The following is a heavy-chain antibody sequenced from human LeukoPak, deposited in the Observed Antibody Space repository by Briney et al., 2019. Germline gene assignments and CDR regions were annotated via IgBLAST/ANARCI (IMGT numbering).Heavy chain of an antibody. CDR1: GYTLTELS. J-gene: IGHJ4*02. CDR2: FDPEDGET. D-gene: IGHD5-18*01. CDR3: ASRSGPSDPTWIQLWSPFDY. V-gene: IGHV1-24*01. Sequence: ASVKVSCEVSGYTLTELSMHWVRQAPGKGLEWMGGFDPEDGETIYAQKFQGRVTMTEDTSTDTAYMELSSLRSEDTAVFYCASRSGPSDPTWIQLWSPFDYWGQGTLVTVSS.